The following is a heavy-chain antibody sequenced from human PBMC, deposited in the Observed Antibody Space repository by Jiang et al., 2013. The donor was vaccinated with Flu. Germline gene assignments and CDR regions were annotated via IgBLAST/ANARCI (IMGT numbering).Heavy chain of an antibody. CDR1: GGSISSYY. Sequence: KPSETLSLTCTVSGGSISSYYWSWIRQPPGKGLEWIGYIYYSGSTNYNPSLKSRVTISVDTSKNQFSLKLSSVTAADTAVYYCAREYIAAAGNWFDPWGQGTLVTVSS. D-gene: IGHD6-13*01. CDR2: IYYSGST. J-gene: IGHJ5*02. CDR3: AREYIAAAGNWFDP. V-gene: IGHV4-59*01.